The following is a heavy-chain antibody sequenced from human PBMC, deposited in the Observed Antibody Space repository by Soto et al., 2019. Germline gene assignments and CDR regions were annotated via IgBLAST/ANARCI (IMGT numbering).Heavy chain of an antibody. J-gene: IGHJ4*02. Sequence: GGSLRLSCTASGFTFGDYAMSWFRQAPGKGLGGVGFIRSKAYGGTTEYAASVKGRFTISRDDSKSIAYLQMNSLKTEDTAVYYCTRTYYYDSSGYLPPRDYWGQGTLVTVSS. V-gene: IGHV3-49*03. CDR2: IRSKAYGGTT. CDR1: GFTFGDYA. D-gene: IGHD3-22*01. CDR3: TRTYYYDSSGYLPPRDY.